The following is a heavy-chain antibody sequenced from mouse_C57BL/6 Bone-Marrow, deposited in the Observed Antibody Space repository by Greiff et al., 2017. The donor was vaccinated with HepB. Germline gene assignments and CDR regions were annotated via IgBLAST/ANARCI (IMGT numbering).Heavy chain of an antibody. CDR3: ARTGYRGYYFDY. CDR2: INPSTGGT. V-gene: IGHV1-42*01. CDR1: GYSFTGYY. D-gene: IGHD1-2*01. Sequence: VQLKESGPELVKPGASVKISCKASGYSFTGYYMNWVKQSPEKSLEWIGEINPSTGGTTYNQKFKAKATLTVDKSSSTAYMQLKSLTSEDSAVYYCARTGYRGYYFDYWGQGTTLTVSS. J-gene: IGHJ2*01.